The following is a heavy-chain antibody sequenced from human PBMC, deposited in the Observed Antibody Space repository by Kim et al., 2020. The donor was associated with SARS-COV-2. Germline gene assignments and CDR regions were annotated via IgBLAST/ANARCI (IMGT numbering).Heavy chain of an antibody. D-gene: IGHD4-4*01. J-gene: IGHJ4*02. V-gene: IGHV4-30-2*06. Sequence: SETLSLTCDVSGASISSGSYSWSWIRQSPGQGLEWIPSIYQSGGTYYTPSLKSRLSISMDRSRNRFSLTLTSVTAADTAVYYCARGPYSDYFDYWGQGTL. CDR1: GASISSGSYS. CDR3: ARGPYSDYFDY. CDR2: IYQSGGT.